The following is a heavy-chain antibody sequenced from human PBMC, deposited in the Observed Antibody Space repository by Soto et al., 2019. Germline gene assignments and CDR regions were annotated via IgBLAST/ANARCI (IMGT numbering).Heavy chain of an antibody. Sequence: QLQLQESGPGLVKPSETLSLTCTVSGGSISSSSYYWGWIRQPPGKGLEWIGSIYYSGSTYYNPSLKSRVTISVDTSKNQFSLKLSSVTAADTAVYYCAREENYDSSGYYYPHWGQGTLVTVSS. D-gene: IGHD3-22*01. J-gene: IGHJ4*02. CDR1: GGSISSSSYY. CDR3: AREENYDSSGYYYPH. CDR2: IYYSGST. V-gene: IGHV4-39*02.